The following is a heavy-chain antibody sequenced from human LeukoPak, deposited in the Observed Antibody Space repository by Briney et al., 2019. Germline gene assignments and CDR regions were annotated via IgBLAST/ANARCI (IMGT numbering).Heavy chain of an antibody. D-gene: IGHD2-2*01. CDR3: ASLGYCSSTSCGNWFDP. Sequence: PSETLSLTCAVYGGSFSGYYWSWIRQPPGKGLEWIGEINHSGSTNYNPSLKSRVTISVDTSKNQFSLKLSSVTAADTAVYYCASLGYCSSTSCGNWFDPWGQGTLVTVSS. CDR1: GGSFSGYY. V-gene: IGHV4-34*01. J-gene: IGHJ5*02. CDR2: INHSGST.